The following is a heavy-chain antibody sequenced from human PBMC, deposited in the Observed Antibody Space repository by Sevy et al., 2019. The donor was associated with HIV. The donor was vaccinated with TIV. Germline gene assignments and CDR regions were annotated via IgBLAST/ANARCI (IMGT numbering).Heavy chain of an antibody. J-gene: IGHJ6*02. V-gene: IGHV3-7*01. Sequence: GGSLRLSCAASGFTFSSYWMSWVRQAPGKGLEWVANIKQDGSEKYYVHSVKGRFTISRDNAKNSLYLQMNSLRAEDTAVYYCARDDRYCSSTSCYGEVPNYCYGMDVWGQGTTVTVSS. CDR1: GFTFSSYW. CDR2: IKQDGSEK. D-gene: IGHD2-2*01. CDR3: ARDDRYCSSTSCYGEVPNYCYGMDV.